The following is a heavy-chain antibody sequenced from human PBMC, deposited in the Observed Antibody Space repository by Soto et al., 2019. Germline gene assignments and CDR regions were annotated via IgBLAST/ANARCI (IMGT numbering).Heavy chain of an antibody. CDR1: GGSISETYW. V-gene: IGHV4-4*02. J-gene: IGHJ4*02. Sequence: QVQLQESGPGLVEPSETLSLTCAVSGGSISETYWWSWVRQPPVKGLQWIGETSYRGTAHYHPSLRSRVTMPIDTSRNQISLTLISVTAADSASYYCARHVGVSGTRGFASWGQGTLVTVSS. CDR2: TSYRGTA. D-gene: IGHD1-1*01. CDR3: ARHVGVSGTRGFAS.